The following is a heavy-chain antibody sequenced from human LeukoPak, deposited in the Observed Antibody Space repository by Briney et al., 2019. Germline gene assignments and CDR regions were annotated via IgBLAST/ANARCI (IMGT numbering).Heavy chain of an antibody. J-gene: IGHJ4*02. V-gene: IGHV3-7*01. D-gene: IGHD3-16*01. CDR1: GFTFSNYW. CDR2: IKQDGSDK. CDR3: ARPDTAPGGVWYYDY. Sequence: PGGSLRLSCAASGFTFSNYWMSWVRQAPGKGLEWVANIKQDGSDKNYVDSVKGRFTISRDNSKNSLYLQIISLRAEDTAVYYCARPDTAPGGVWYYDYWGQGTLVTVSS.